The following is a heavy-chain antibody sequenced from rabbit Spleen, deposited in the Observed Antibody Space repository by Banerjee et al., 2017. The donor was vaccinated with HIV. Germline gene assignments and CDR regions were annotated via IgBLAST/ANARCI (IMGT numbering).Heavy chain of an antibody. Sequence: QSLEESGGDLVKPGASLTLTCTASGVSFSSSSYMCWVRQAPGKGLEWIACIDTGSSGFTYFATWAKGRFTVSKTSSTTVDLKMTSLSVADTATYFCARDDDTNVRYYFDLWGQGTLVTV. CDR3: ARDDDTNVRYYFDL. J-gene: IGHJ4*01. CDR2: IDTGSSGFT. CDR1: GVSFSSSSY. V-gene: IGHV1S40*01. D-gene: IGHD1-1*01.